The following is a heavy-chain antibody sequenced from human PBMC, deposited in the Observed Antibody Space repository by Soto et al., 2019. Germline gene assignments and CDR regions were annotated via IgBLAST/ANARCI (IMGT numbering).Heavy chain of an antibody. J-gene: IGHJ6*02. CDR1: RYIFTNYG. Sequence: QVQLVQSGVEVREPGASVKVSCKAVRYIFTNYGVSWVRQAPGQGLEWMGWITTYNGNTEYAQKFQGRVTMTTDASISTAYMELGSLTSDVTAIYYCARALTGYGMDIWGQGTTVTVSS. V-gene: IGHV1-18*01. CDR2: ITTYNGNT. CDR3: ARALTGYGMDI.